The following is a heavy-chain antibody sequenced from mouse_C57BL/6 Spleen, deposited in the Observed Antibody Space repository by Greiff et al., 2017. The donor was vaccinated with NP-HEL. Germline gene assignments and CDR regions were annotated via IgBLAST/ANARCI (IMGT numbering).Heavy chain of an antibody. CDR3: TVDYDGYYAMDY. J-gene: IGHJ4*01. Sequence: DVKLQESGGGLVQPGGSMKLSCAASGFTFRDAWMEWVRQSPEKGLEWVAEIRNKANNHATYYAESVKGRFTISRDDSKSSVYLQMNSLRAEDTGIYYCTVDYDGYYAMDYWGQGTSVTVSS. CDR1: GFTFRDAW. D-gene: IGHD2-4*01. V-gene: IGHV6-6*01. CDR2: IRNKANNHAT.